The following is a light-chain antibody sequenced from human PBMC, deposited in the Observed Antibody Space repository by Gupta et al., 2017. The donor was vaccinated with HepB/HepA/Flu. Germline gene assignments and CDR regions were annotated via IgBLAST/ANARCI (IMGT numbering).Light chain of an antibody. CDR3: QSYDSSRSGVYV. CDR2: GTR. CDR1: SSHNVAGYD. V-gene: IGLV1-40*01. Sequence: QSVLTPPPALARPPGQQFTISCTGSSSHNVAGYDVHWYQQRPGSAPKLLSYGTRNRLAGGPERVSGSKSGISAALAITGLQAEEEADYYCQSYDSSRSGVYVFGTGTKVTVL. J-gene: IGLJ1*01.